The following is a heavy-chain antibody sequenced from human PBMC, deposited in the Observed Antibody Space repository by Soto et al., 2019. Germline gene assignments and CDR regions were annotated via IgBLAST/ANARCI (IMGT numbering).Heavy chain of an antibody. J-gene: IGHJ1*01. CDR3: AQALWSSGYYTSYFQH. CDR2: MNPNSDIT. V-gene: IGHV1-8*01. D-gene: IGHD3-22*01. CDR1: GYTFTSYD. Sequence: GASVKVSCKASGYTFTSYDINWVRQATGQGLEWMGWMNPNSDITYYADSVKGRFVISRDNSKNTLFLQMNSLRADDTAVYYCAQALWSSGYYTSYFQHWGQGALVTVSS.